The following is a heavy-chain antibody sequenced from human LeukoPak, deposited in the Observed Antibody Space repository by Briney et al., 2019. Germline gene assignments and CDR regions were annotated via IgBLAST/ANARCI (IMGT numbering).Heavy chain of an antibody. CDR2: IYYSGST. Sequence: SETLSLTCTVSGGSISSSSYYWGWIRQPPGKGLEWIGSIYYSGSTYYNPSLKSRVTISVDTSKNQFSLKLSSVTAADTAVYYCARAGYDFWSGWFDYWGQGTLVTVSS. V-gene: IGHV4-39*07. D-gene: IGHD3-3*01. J-gene: IGHJ4*02. CDR1: GGSISSSSYY. CDR3: ARAGYDFWSGWFDY.